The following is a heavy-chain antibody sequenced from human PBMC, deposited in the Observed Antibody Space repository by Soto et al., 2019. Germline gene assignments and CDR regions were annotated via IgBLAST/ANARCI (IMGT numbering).Heavy chain of an antibody. CDR1: GFTFSNYA. D-gene: IGHD3-10*01. Sequence: GGSLRLSCAASGFTFSNYAMSWVRQAPGKGLEWVSTFTRSGNTYYADSVKGRFTISRDNSKNTLYLQMDSLRAEDTAVYYCTREFAPGSPNYDYWGLGTLVTVSS. V-gene: IGHV3-23*01. CDR2: FTRSGNT. J-gene: IGHJ4*02. CDR3: TREFAPGSPNYDY.